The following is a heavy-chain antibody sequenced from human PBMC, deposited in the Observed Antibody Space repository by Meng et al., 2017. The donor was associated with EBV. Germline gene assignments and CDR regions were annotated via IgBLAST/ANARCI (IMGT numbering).Heavy chain of an antibody. V-gene: IGHV1-69*01. CDR1: GGTFRSDA. Sequence: QVQLGQSGGEVKKPGFSVKVSCKTSGGTFRSDAVSWVRQAPEQGLEWMGGLIPMSDAPHYAQKFQGRVTMTADESTNTYYMDLSGLRFEDTAVYYCASESGRGFTPDYWGQGTLVTVSS. J-gene: IGHJ4*02. D-gene: IGHD3-10*01. CDR2: LIPMSDAP. CDR3: ASESGRGFTPDY.